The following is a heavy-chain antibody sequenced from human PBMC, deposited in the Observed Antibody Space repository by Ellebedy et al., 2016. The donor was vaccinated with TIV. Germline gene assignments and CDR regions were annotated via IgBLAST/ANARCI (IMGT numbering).Heavy chain of an antibody. CDR2: IYYSGST. CDR1: GGSISSYY. Sequence: SETLSLTCTVSGGSISSYYWSWIRQPPGKGLEWIGYIYYSGSTYYNPSLKSRVTISVDTSKNQFSLKLSSVTAADTAVYYCASEEKGGRLRVYYFDYWGQGTLVTVSS. D-gene: IGHD2-21*02. V-gene: IGHV4-59*12. CDR3: ASEEKGGRLRVYYFDY. J-gene: IGHJ4*02.